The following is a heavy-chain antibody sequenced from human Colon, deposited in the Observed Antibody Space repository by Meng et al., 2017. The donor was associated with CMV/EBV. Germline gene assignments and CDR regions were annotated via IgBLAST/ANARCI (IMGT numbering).Heavy chain of an antibody. CDR2: INGVGDTT. CDR1: GFTFSRNS. V-gene: IGHV3-23*01. D-gene: IGHD2-2*01. J-gene: IGHJ4*02. Sequence: GGSLRLSCAASGFTFSRNSMSWVRQAPGKGLEWVAGINGVGDTTYYADSVKGRFTISRDNSRNTLYLHMIDLRAEDTAMYYCAKDRAYCGSISCSPNYFDDWGQGTRVTVSS. CDR3: AKDRAYCGSISCSPNYFDD.